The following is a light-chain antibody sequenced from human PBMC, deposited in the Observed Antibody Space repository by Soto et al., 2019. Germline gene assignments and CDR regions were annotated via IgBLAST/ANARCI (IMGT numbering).Light chain of an antibody. CDR3: LQFNTFPWT. V-gene: IGKV1-5*01. CDR1: QSISSW. J-gene: IGKJ1*01. Sequence: DIEMTQSPSTLSASVGDRVTITCGASQSISSWLAWYQQKPGKAPKLLIYDASSLESGVPSRFRGSGSGTEFTLTISSLKPDDFATYYCLQFNTFPWTFGQGTKVDIK. CDR2: DAS.